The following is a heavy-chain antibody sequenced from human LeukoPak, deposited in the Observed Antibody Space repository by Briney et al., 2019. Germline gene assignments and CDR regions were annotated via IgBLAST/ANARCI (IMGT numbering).Heavy chain of an antibody. CDR3: ARDTAGVLRYFDWLNDGMDV. Sequence: GGSLRLSCAASGFTFSSYSMNWVRQAPGKGLEWVSSISSSSSYIYYADSVKGRFTISRDNAKSSLYLQMNSLRAEDTAVYYCARDTAGVLRYFDWLNDGMDVWGQGTTVTVSS. CDR2: ISSSSSYI. J-gene: IGHJ6*02. D-gene: IGHD3-9*01. V-gene: IGHV3-21*01. CDR1: GFTFSSYS.